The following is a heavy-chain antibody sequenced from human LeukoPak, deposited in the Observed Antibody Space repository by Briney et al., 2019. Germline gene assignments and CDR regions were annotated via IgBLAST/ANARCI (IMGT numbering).Heavy chain of an antibody. Sequence: GGSLRLSCAASGFTFSNYGMHWVRQAPGKGLEWVALIWYDGSNKYYTDSVKGRLTISRDNSKNTLYLQMNSLRAEDTAVYYCAREGPRGNSQFDYWGQGTLVTVSS. CDR1: GFTFSNYG. V-gene: IGHV3-33*01. D-gene: IGHD2/OR15-2a*01. CDR3: AREGPRGNSQFDY. CDR2: IWYDGSNK. J-gene: IGHJ4*02.